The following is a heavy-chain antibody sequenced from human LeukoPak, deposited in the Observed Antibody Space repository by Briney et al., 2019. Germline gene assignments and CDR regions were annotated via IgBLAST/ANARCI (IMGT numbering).Heavy chain of an antibody. J-gene: IGHJ4*02. CDR2: ISGSGGST. D-gene: IGHD3-22*01. CDR3: AKSDDSSGYYYEIDY. Sequence: GGSLRLSCAASGFTFSSYAMSWVRQAPGKGLEWVSAISGSGGSTYYADSVKGRFTISRDNSENTLYLQMNSLRAEDTAVYYCAKSDDSSGYYYEIDYWGQGTLVTVSS. CDR1: GFTFSSYA. V-gene: IGHV3-23*01.